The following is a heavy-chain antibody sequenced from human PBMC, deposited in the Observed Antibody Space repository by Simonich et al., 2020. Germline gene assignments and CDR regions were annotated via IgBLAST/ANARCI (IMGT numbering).Heavy chain of an antibody. Sequence: EVQLVESGGGLVQPGGSLRLSCAASGFTFSSYWMSWVRQAPGKGLEWVANIKQDGRKKNSVNAGKGRFTISRDNAKNSLYLQMNSLRAEDTAVYYCAREYSSSSDPYWYFDLWGRGTLVTVSS. CDR2: IKQDGRKK. J-gene: IGHJ2*01. D-gene: IGHD6-6*01. CDR1: GFTFSSYW. CDR3: AREYSSSSDPYWYFDL. V-gene: IGHV3-7*01.